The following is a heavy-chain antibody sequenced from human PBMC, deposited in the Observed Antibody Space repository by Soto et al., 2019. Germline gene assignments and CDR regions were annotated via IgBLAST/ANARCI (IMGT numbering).Heavy chain of an antibody. V-gene: IGHV4-39*01. J-gene: IGHJ4*02. D-gene: IGHD2-15*01. CDR2: IYYSGST. Sequence: PSATLSITCTVSGGSISSSSYYWGWIRQPPGKGLEWIGSIYYSGSTYYNPSLKSRVTISVDTSKNQFSLKLSSVTAADTAVYYCARRIVVVVTATQYFDYWGQGTLVTVSS. CDR1: GGSISSSSYY. CDR3: ARRIVVVVTATQYFDY.